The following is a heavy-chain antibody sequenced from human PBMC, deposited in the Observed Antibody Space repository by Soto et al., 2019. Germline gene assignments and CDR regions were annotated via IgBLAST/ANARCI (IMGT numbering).Heavy chain of an antibody. J-gene: IGHJ4*02. CDR2: TIPMLSMA. Sequence: QVQLVQSGAEVKKPGSSVKVSCPASGDTFSRYTISWVRQAPGQGPEWMGRTIPMLSMANYALKFQGRVGITADKSTSTVYMVLSNLRSEDTAVYYCAPKFGSGSAPCDHWGQGTLVTVAS. D-gene: IGHD3-10*01. CDR1: GDTFSRYT. V-gene: IGHV1-69*02. CDR3: APKFGSGSAPCDH.